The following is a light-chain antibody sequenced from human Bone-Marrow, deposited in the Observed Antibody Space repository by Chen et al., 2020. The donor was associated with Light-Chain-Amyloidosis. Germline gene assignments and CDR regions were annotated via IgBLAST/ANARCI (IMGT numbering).Light chain of an antibody. Sequence: SSVLTQPSSVSVAPGQTATIPCGGINLGSKSVHWYQQTPGQAPLLVVHDDGDRPSGIPDRLSGANSGNTATLTISRVEAGDEADYYCQVWDRSSDRPVFGGGTKLTVL. J-gene: IGLJ3*02. CDR2: DDG. CDR3: QVWDRSSDRPV. CDR1: NLGSKS. V-gene: IGLV3-21*02.